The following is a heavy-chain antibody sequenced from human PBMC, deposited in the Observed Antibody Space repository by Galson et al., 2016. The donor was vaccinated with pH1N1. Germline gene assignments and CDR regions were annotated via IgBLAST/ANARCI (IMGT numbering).Heavy chain of an antibody. V-gene: IGHV5-51*03. J-gene: IGHJ5*02. CDR2: IYPGDSDT. CDR3: ARQSREPMVPGGFDP. Sequence: QSGAEVKKPGESLKISCKGSGYSFTSYWIGWVRQMPGKGLEWMGIIYPGDSDTRYSRSFQGQVTISADKSISTAYLQWSSLKASDTAKYYCARQSREPMVPGGFDPWGQGTLVTVSP. CDR1: GYSFTSYW. D-gene: IGHD4/OR15-4a*01.